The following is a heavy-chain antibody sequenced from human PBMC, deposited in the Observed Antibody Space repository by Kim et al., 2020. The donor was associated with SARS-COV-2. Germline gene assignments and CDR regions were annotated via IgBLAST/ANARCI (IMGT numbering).Heavy chain of an antibody. D-gene: IGHD3-10*01. CDR3: AKERHYGSGIDY. Sequence: YADSGKGRFTISRDNSKNTLYLQMNSLRAEDTAVYYCAKERHYGSGIDYWGQGTLVTVSS. V-gene: IGHV3-33*06. J-gene: IGHJ4*02.